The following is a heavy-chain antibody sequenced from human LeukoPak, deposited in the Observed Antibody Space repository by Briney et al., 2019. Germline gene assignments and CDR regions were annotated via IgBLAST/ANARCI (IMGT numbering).Heavy chain of an antibody. CDR1: GGSISSYY. CDR3: ARSADSPLGVTWFDP. V-gene: IGHV4-4*07. Sequence: SETLSLTCTVSGGSISSYYWSWIRQPAGKGLEWIGRIYTSGRTNYNTSRKRRINMSVDKSKKQFSQKRRDVAAADTAVYYCARSADSPLGVTWFDPWGQGTLVTVSS. CDR2: IYTSGRT. D-gene: IGHD2-21*02. J-gene: IGHJ5*02.